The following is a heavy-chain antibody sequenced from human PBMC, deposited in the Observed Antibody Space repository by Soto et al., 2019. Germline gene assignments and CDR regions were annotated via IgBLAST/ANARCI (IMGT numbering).Heavy chain of an antibody. V-gene: IGHV5-51*01. CDR2: IYPGDHET. CDR1: GYTFSNFW. J-gene: IGHJ4*02. D-gene: IGHD6-13*01. Sequence: GESLKISCQCSGYTFSNFWIGWVRQLPGKGLEWMGIIYPGDHETRYSPSFHGKVTISADKSINTAYLQWNSLEASDTAFYFCARSPRSSPSFDYWGQGALVTVSS. CDR3: ARSPRSSPSFDY.